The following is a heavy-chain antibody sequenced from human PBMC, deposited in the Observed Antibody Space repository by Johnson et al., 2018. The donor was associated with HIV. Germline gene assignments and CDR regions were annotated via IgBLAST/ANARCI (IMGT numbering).Heavy chain of an antibody. CDR2: IRYDGTNK. Sequence: QVQLVESGGGVVQPGRSVRLSCAASGLSFSSYGMEWVRQAPGKGLAWVPFIRYDGTNKYYADSVQGRFTISRDNAKNSLYLQMNSLRAEDTAVYYCARMGGYHHSCGCIYDACGLWGQGTRVTFSS. CDR3: ARMGGYHHSCGCIYDACGL. V-gene: IGHV3-33*01. J-gene: IGHJ3*01. CDR1: GLSFSSYG. D-gene: IGHD3-16*02.